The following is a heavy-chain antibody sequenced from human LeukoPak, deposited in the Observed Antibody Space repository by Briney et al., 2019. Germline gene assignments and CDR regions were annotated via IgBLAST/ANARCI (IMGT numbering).Heavy chain of an antibody. Sequence: ASVKVSCKASGYTFTDFFFHWVRQAPGQGLEWVGWIDPNSGDTNYAQKFQGRVTITRDTSINTAYMDLTRLRSDDTAVYFCARWSSVVSSLYYWGQGTLVTVSS. CDR2: IDPNSGDT. D-gene: IGHD3-16*02. V-gene: IGHV1-2*02. J-gene: IGHJ4*02. CDR3: ARWSSVVSSLYY. CDR1: GYTFTDFF.